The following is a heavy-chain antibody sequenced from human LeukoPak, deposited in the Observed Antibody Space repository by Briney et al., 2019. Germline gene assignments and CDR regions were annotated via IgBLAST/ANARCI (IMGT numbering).Heavy chain of an antibody. J-gene: IGHJ3*02. D-gene: IGHD4-11*01. Sequence: GGSLRLSCAASGFTFSTYVMNWFRQAPGKGLEWVSTISVGAEYIFYADSVKGRFTISRDNSKNTLYLQMNSLRAEDTAVYYCARDDVTVNNAFDIWGQGTMVTVSS. CDR2: ISVGAEYI. CDR1: GFTFSTYV. V-gene: IGHV3-23*01. CDR3: ARDDVTVNNAFDI.